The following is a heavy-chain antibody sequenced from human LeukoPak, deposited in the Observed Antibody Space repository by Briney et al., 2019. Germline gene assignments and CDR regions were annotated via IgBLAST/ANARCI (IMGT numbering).Heavy chain of an antibody. J-gene: IGHJ4*02. CDR2: IYYSGIT. CDR3: ARSPNRSLDY. D-gene: IGHD2/OR15-2a*01. Sequence: SETLSLTCTVSGGSISSGDYYWSWIRQPPGKGLEWIGDIYYSGITYYNLSLRSRVTISVDTSKNQFSLKLSSVTAADTAVYYCARSPNRSLDYWGQGTLVTVSS. CDR1: GGSISSGDYY. V-gene: IGHV4-30-4*02.